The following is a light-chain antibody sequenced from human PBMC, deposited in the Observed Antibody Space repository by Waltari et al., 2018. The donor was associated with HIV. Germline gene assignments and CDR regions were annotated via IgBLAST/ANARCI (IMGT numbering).Light chain of an antibody. Sequence: QSVLTQPPSVSAAPGQQVNISCSGSSYHIGNNSVSGNQQLPGTAPKLLIYDNNKRPSGIPDRFSGAKSGTSATLGITGLQAGDEADYYCGTWDTSLSAWVFGGGTRLTVL. J-gene: IGLJ3*02. V-gene: IGLV1-51*01. CDR3: GTWDTSLSAWV. CDR1: SYHIGNNS. CDR2: DNN.